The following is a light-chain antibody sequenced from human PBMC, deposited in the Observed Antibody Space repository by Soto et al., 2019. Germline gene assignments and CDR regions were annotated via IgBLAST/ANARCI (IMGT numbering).Light chain of an antibody. CDR2: EVT. CDR1: GSDIGRYNF. V-gene: IGLV2-8*01. Sequence: QSALTQPPSASGSPGQSVTISYTGTGSDIGRYNFVSWYQQHPGKAPKLMIYEVTTRPSGVPDRFSASKSGNTASLTVSGLQAEDEADYYCSSFAGNNNVKFGGGTKLTVL. J-gene: IGLJ2*01. CDR3: SSFAGNNNVK.